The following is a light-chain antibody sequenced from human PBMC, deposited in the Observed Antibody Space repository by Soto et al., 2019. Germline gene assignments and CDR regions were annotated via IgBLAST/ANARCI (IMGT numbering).Light chain of an antibody. J-gene: IGKJ1*01. CDR3: QQYDNYSWT. CDR2: DAS. CDR1: QSIRTW. V-gene: IGKV1-5*01. Sequence: DVQMTQSPSTLSSSAGDTVTITCRASQSIRTWVAWYQQNPGKAPQLLIFDASSLQRGVPSRFSGSGSGTEFTLTISSLQPEDFATYCCQQYDNYSWTFGQGTKVDIK.